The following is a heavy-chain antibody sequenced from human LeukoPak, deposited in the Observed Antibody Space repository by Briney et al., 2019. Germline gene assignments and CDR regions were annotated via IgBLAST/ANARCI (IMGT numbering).Heavy chain of an antibody. CDR1: GFSLSTSGMC. D-gene: IGHD4-17*01. Sequence: ESGPTLVNPTQTLTLTCTFSGFSLSTSGMCVSWIRQPPGKALEWLALIRWDDNNYYSTSLKTRLTISKDTSKNQVVLTMTNMDPVDAATYYCARMMYGDFVDYFDYWGQGTLVSVSS. CDR2: IRWDDNN. V-gene: IGHV2-70*01. CDR3: ARMMYGDFVDYFDY. J-gene: IGHJ4*02.